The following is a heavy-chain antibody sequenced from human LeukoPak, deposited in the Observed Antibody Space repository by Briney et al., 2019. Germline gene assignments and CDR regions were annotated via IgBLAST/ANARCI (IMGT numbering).Heavy chain of an antibody. CDR1: GGSISSGDYY. D-gene: IGHD3-16*02. J-gene: IGHJ3*02. CDR3: ARDARPYDYVWGSYRRNAFDI. Sequence: ASETLSLTCTVSGGSISSGDYYWSWIRQPPGKGLEWIGYIYYSGSTYYNPSLKSRVTISVDTSKNQFSLKLSSVTAADTAVYYCARDARPYDYVWGSYRRNAFDIWGQGTMVTVSS. CDR2: IYYSGST. V-gene: IGHV4-30-4*01.